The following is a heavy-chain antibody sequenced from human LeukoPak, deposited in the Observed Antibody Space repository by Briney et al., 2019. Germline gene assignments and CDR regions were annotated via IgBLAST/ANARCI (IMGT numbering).Heavy chain of an antibody. CDR3: AKDATAVPGTVYMDV. Sequence: PGRSLRLSCAASGFTFSSYAMHWVRQAPGKGLEWVAVISYDGSNKYYADSVRGRFTISRDNAKNSVYLQMTSLRDEDTALYYCAKDATAVPGTVYMDVWGKGTTVTVSS. CDR1: GFTFSSYA. J-gene: IGHJ6*03. V-gene: IGHV3-30*04. CDR2: ISYDGSNK. D-gene: IGHD6-19*01.